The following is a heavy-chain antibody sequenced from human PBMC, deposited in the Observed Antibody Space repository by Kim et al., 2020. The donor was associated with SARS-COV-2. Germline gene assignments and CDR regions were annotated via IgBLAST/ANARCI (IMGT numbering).Heavy chain of an antibody. CDR2: IYYSGST. CDR1: GGSISSYY. V-gene: IGHV4-59*01. J-gene: IGHJ2*01. CDR3: ARFGQHYDILTGYWYFDL. D-gene: IGHD3-9*01. Sequence: SETLSLTCTVSGGSISSYYWSWIRQPPGKGLEWIGYIYYSGSTNYNPSLKSRVTISVDTSKNQFSLKLSSVTAADTAVYYCARFGQHYDILTGYWYFDLWGRGTLVTVSS.